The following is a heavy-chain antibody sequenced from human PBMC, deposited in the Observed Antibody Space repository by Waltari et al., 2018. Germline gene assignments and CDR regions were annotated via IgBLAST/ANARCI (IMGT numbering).Heavy chain of an antibody. J-gene: IGHJ4*02. CDR1: GGSFRGYY. CDR3: AKSALWPTGVIDC. V-gene: IGHV4-34*02. D-gene: IGHD3-10*01. CDR2: ITHDGYT. Sequence: QVQLQQWGAGLLKPSETLSLTCTVYGGSFRGYYWSWLRQPPGRGLEWIGEITHDGYTNYNPSLKSRVTISIETSKDQFYLRLTSLTAADTAGYYCAKSALWPTGVIDCWGQGTPVTVSS.